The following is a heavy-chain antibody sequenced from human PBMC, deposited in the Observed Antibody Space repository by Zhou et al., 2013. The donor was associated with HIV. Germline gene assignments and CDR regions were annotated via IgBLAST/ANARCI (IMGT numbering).Heavy chain of an antibody. J-gene: IGHJ4*02. CDR3: ARQASSLNYYFDY. D-gene: IGHD6-13*01. CDR2: IIPILGTE. CDR1: GDTFSRYA. Sequence: QVQLVQSGAEVRKPGSSMKVSCKASGDTFSRYAISWVRQAPGQGLEWMGGIIPILGTENYAQKFQGRLTITTDEITDTGYMELRNLRSEDTAVYYCARQASSLNYYFDYWGQGTLVTVAS. V-gene: IGHV1-69*05.